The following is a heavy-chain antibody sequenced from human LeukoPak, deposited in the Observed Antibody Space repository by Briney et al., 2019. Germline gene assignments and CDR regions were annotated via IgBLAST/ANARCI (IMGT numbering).Heavy chain of an antibody. D-gene: IGHD6-13*01. V-gene: IGHV4-39*07. CDR1: GGSISSSSYY. CDR3: ARDGMGPYSSRGYFDY. CDR2: IYYSGST. Sequence: SETLSLTCTVSGGSISSSSYYWGWIRQPPGKGLEWIGSIYYSGSTYYNPSLKSRVTISVDTSKNQFSLKLSSVTAADTAVYYCARDGMGPYSSRGYFDYWGQGTLVTVSS. J-gene: IGHJ4*02.